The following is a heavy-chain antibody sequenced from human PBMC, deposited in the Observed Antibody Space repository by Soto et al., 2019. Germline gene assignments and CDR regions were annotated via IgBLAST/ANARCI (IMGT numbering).Heavy chain of an antibody. V-gene: IGHV3-23*01. CDR1: GFTFSGYA. CDR2: IHGGGNSA. Sequence: EVQLLESGGDLVQPGRSLRLSCAASGFTFSGYAMSWVRQAPGKGLEWVSVIHGGGNSAYYADSVKGRFTISIDSSKNTLYVPMSRLRGEEPPGYYCAKNMGRGPTSSALGYWRQRTLVTFSS. J-gene: IGHJ4*02. CDR3: AKNMGRGPTSSALGY. D-gene: IGHD3-10*01.